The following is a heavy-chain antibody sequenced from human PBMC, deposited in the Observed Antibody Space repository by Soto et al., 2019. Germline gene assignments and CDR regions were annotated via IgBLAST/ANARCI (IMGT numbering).Heavy chain of an antibody. Sequence: QVQLVQSGAEVKKPGSSVKVSCKASGGTFSSYTISWVRQAPGQGLEWMGRIIPILGIANYAQKFQGRVTITADKSTSTAYMELSSLRSEDTAVYYCARDHRSTREGWFDPWGQGTLVTVSS. CDR1: GGTFSSYT. CDR2: IIPILGIA. D-gene: IGHD2-2*01. V-gene: IGHV1-69*08. J-gene: IGHJ5*02. CDR3: ARDHRSTREGWFDP.